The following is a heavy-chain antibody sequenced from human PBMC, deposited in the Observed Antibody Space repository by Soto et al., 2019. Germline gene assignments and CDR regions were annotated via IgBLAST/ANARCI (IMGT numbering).Heavy chain of an antibody. Sequence: PGGSLRLSCAASGFTFSSYSMNWVRQAPGKGLEWVSSISSSSSYIYYADSVKGRFTISRDNAKNSLYLQMNSLRAEDTAVYYCARRERLKHSSDYGMDVWGQGTTVTVSS. D-gene: IGHD6-19*01. CDR2: ISSSSSYI. V-gene: IGHV3-21*01. J-gene: IGHJ6*02. CDR3: ARRERLKHSSDYGMDV. CDR1: GFTFSSYS.